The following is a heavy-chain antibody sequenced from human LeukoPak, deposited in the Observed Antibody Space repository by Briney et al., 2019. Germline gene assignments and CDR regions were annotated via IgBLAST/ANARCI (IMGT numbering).Heavy chain of an antibody. Sequence: VASVKVSCKVSGYTLTELSTHWVRQAPGKGLEWMGGFDPEDGETIYAQKFQGRVTMTEDTSTDTAYMELSSLRSEDTAVYYCATGPNYYDSSGYYYNYWGQGTLVTVSS. D-gene: IGHD3-22*01. V-gene: IGHV1-24*01. CDR2: FDPEDGET. CDR3: ATGPNYYDSSGYYYNY. J-gene: IGHJ4*02. CDR1: GYTLTELS.